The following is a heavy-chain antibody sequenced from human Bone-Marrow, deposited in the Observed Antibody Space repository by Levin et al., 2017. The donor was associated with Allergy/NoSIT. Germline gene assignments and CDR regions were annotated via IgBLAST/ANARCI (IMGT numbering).Heavy chain of an antibody. CDR2: ASNAGDST. V-gene: IGHV3-23*01. D-gene: IGHD2-21*02. CDR3: TRSMLVATAPHNGPWHAFDI. J-gene: IGHJ3*02. Sequence: GESLKISCAASDFTFSFYSMSWVRQGPGKGLEWVSSASNAGDSTYYADSVKGRFIISRDNSKNTLYLQMNSLRAEDTAVYYCTRSMLVATAPHNGPWHAFDIWGQGTAVTVSA. CDR1: DFTFSFYS.